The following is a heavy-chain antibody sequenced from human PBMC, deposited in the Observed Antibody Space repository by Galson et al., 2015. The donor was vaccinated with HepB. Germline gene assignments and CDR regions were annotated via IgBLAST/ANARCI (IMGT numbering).Heavy chain of an antibody. CDR2: ISGYNGNT. V-gene: IGHV1-18*01. D-gene: IGHD1-26*01. J-gene: IGHJ6*03. Sequence: QSGAEVKMPGASVKVSCKSSGDTLTSYGISWVRQAPGQGLEWMGWISGYNGNTNYAQKFQGRVTMTIDTSTSTAYMELGSLRSDDTAVYYCARDQGAGYYYYYMDVWGKGTTVTVSS. CDR3: ARDQGAGYYYYYMDV. CDR1: GDTLTSYG.